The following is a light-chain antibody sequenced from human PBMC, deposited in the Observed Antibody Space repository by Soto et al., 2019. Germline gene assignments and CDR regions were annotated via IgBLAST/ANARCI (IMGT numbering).Light chain of an antibody. V-gene: IGKV3D-15*01. CDR2: DAS. J-gene: IGKJ1*01. CDR1: QSIRTD. CDR3: QQYNNWPPWT. Sequence: IGMTQSPATLSVSPGERATLSCRASQSIRTDLAWYQQKSGQGPRLLIYDASTRATGIPARFSGSGSGTEFTLTISSLQSEEFAVYYCQQYNNWPPWTFGQGTKVDIK.